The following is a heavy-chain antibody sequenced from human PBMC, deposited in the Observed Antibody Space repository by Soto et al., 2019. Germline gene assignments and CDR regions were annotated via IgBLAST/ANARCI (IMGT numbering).Heavy chain of an antibody. Sequence: PGGSLRLSCAASGFTFSSYSMNWVRQAPGKGLEWVSSISRSNGYTYYADSVKGRFTISRDNAKNSLYLQMNSLRAEDTAVYYCARVGYSGSYYFDYSGQGTLVTVSS. V-gene: IGHV3-21*01. J-gene: IGHJ4*02. CDR2: ISRSNGYT. CDR1: GFTFSSYS. CDR3: ARVGYSGSYYFDY. D-gene: IGHD1-26*01.